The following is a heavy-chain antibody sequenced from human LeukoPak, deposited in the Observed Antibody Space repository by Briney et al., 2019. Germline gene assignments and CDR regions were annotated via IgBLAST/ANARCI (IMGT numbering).Heavy chain of an antibody. J-gene: IGHJ4*02. D-gene: IGHD2-21*02. V-gene: IGHV1-18*04. CDR1: GYTFSDNY. Sequence: ASVKVSCKASGYTFSDNYIHWVRQATGQGLEWMGWISAYNGNTNYAQKLQGRVTMTTDTSTSTAYMELRSLRSDDTAVYYCARHIVVVTAISSLDYWGQGTLVTVSS. CDR2: ISAYNGNT. CDR3: ARHIVVVTAISSLDY.